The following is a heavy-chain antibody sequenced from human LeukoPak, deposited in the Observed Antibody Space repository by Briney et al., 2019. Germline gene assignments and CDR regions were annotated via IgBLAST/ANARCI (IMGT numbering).Heavy chain of an antibody. CDR1: GVPFSDNF. V-gene: IGHV3-11*01. J-gene: IGHJ4*02. CDR2: ISSRGDTI. CDR3: ARGGYGWTFNQ. D-gene: IGHD2/OR15-2a*01. Sequence: PGWSLRLSCTASGVPFSDNFMGWLRQASGKGLEWVSYISSRGDTIHYSDAVKGRYSISRDNSKRSLYLQMNRLRIDDTAVYYCARGGYGWTFNQWGQGTLVSVSS.